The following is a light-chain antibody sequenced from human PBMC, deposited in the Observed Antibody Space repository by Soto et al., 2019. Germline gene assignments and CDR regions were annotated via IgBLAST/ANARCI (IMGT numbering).Light chain of an antibody. CDR3: QQYSSYSRT. CDR1: QSISSW. Sequence: DIQMTQSPSTLSASVGDRVTITCRASQSISSWLAWYQQKPGKAPKLLIYDASSLESGVPSRFSGSGSGTEFALTVSRLQPDDFATYYCQQYSSYSRTFGQGTKVEIK. CDR2: DAS. V-gene: IGKV1-5*01. J-gene: IGKJ1*01.